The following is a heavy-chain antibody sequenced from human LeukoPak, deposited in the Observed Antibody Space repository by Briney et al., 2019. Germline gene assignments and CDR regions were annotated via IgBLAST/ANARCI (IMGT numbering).Heavy chain of an antibody. J-gene: IGHJ5*02. CDR1: GYTFTSYG. V-gene: IGHV1-18*01. D-gene: IGHD3-22*01. CDR3: AKGRDNYESSVPYNWFDP. CDR2: ISAYNGNT. Sequence: ASVKVSCKASGYTFTSYGISWVRQAPGQGLEWMGWISAYNGNTNYAQKLQGRVTMTTDTSTSTAYMELRSLRSDDTAVYYCAKGRDNYESSVPYNWFDPWGQGTLVTVSS.